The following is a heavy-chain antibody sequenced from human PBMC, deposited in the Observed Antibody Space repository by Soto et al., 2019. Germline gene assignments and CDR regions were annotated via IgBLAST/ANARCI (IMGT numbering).Heavy chain of an antibody. CDR1: GFTVSSYA. CDR3: AKDRKWLRSDAFDI. Sequence: LRLSCAASGFTVSSYAMSWGRQAPGEGLEWVSAISGSGGSTYYADSVKGRFTISRDNSKNTLYLQMNSLRAEDTAVYYCAKDRKWLRSDAFDIWGQGTMVTVS. J-gene: IGHJ3*02. D-gene: IGHD5-12*01. V-gene: IGHV3-23*01. CDR2: ISGSGGST.